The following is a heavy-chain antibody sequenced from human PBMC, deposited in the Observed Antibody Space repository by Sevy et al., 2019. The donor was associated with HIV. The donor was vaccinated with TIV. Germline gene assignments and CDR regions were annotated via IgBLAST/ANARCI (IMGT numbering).Heavy chain of an antibody. Sequence: RGSLRLSCAASGFNFSSYGMHWVRQAPGKGLEWVAVISYDGSSKYYADSVKGRFTISRDNSKNTVYLQINRLRAEDTAVYYCAKESGSYYDFWSGHDAFAIWGQGIMVTVSS. CDR1: GFNFSSYG. CDR2: ISYDGSSK. D-gene: IGHD3-3*01. V-gene: IGHV3-30*18. J-gene: IGHJ3*02. CDR3: AKESGSYYDFWSGHDAFAI.